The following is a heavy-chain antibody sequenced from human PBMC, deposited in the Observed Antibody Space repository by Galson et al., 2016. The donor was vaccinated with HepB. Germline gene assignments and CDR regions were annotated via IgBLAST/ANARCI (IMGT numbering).Heavy chain of an antibody. D-gene: IGHD1-7*01. CDR1: GFTFTNSA. V-gene: IGHV1-58*01. Sequence: SVKVSCKASGFTFTNSAVQWVRQARGQRLEWLGWIVVGSGNTHYDQKFQERVTITRDMSTSTAYMYLSSLRSEDTAVYYCVAALDTWNYPFVLDYWGQGTLVTVSS. J-gene: IGHJ4*02. CDR3: VAALDTWNYPFVLDY. CDR2: IVVGSGNT.